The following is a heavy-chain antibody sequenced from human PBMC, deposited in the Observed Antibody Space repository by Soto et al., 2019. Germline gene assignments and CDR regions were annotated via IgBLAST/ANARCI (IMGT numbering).Heavy chain of an antibody. D-gene: IGHD6-19*01. V-gene: IGHV4-34*01. Sequence: SETLSLTCAGYGGSFSGYYWSWIRQPPGKGLEWIGEINHSGSTNYNPSLKSRVTISVDTSKNQFSLKLSSVTAADTAVYYCARGRTIGWYRMGIAYWGQGTLVTVSS. CDR1: GGSFSGYY. CDR3: ARGRTIGWYRMGIAY. J-gene: IGHJ4*02. CDR2: INHSGST.